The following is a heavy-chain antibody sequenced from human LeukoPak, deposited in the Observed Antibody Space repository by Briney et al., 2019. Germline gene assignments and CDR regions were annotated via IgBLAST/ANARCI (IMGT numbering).Heavy chain of an antibody. D-gene: IGHD3-10*01. CDR1: GYTFTSYD. Sequence: ASVKVSCTASGYTFTSYDINWVRQATGQGLEWMGWMDPNSGNTGYAQKFQGRVTMTRNTSISTAYMELSSLRSEDTAVYYCARALLLRDAFDIWGQGTMVTVSS. V-gene: IGHV1-8*01. J-gene: IGHJ3*02. CDR3: ARALLLRDAFDI. CDR2: MDPNSGNT.